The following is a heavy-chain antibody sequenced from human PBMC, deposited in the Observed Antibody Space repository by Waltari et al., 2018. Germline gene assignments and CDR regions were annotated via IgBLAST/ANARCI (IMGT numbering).Heavy chain of an antibody. J-gene: IGHJ4*02. Sequence: NGWSWVRQSPETGREWTGQSLRSGKTNDNPALESRVTISMDTANNQYSLRVTSTTAADTAVYYCARDRGRGLYLDSWGQGTLVTVSP. CDR2: SLRSGKT. V-gene: IGHV4-4*02. CDR1: NG. CDR3: ARDRGRGLYLDS. D-gene: IGHD2-15*01.